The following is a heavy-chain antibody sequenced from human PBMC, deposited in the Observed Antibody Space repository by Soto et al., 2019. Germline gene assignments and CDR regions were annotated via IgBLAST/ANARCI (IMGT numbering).Heavy chain of an antibody. CDR3: ARDFERSAIAP. J-gene: IGHJ5*02. CDR2: MFYSGSGGI. CDR1: GGSVSGHY. D-gene: IGHD3-9*01. V-gene: IGHV4-59*02. Sequence: SETLSLTCSVSGGSVSGHYWAWIRQSPGQGLEWLAHMFYSGSGGIKTNPSLKSRVSISVVTSENKFSLTLKSVTAADTAVYFCARDFERSAIAPWGQGTSVTVSS.